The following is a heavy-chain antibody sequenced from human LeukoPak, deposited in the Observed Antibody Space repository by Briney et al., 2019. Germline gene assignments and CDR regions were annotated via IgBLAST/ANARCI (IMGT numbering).Heavy chain of an antibody. Sequence: GGSLRLSCAASGFTFSSYGMHWVRQAPGKGLEWVAVIWYDGSNKYYADSVKGRFTISRDNSKNTLYLQMNSLRAEDTAVYYCARDAAGYYDYVWGSYPLNWFDPWGQGTLVTVSS. CDR3: ARDAAGYYDYVWGSYPLNWFDP. D-gene: IGHD3-16*02. V-gene: IGHV3-33*01. CDR1: GFTFSSYG. J-gene: IGHJ5*02. CDR2: IWYDGSNK.